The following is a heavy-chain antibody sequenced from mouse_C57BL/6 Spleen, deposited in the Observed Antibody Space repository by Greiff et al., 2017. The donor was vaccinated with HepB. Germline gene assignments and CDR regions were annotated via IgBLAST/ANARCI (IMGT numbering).Heavy chain of an antibody. V-gene: IGHV1-55*01. Sequence: QVQLQQPGAELVKPGASVKMSCKASGYTFTSYWITWVKQRPGQGLEWIGDIYPGSGSTNYNEKFKSKATLTVDTLSSTAYMQLSSLTSEDSAVYYCARGGVATDWYFDVWGTGTTVTVSS. J-gene: IGHJ1*03. D-gene: IGHD1-1*02. CDR3: ARGGVATDWYFDV. CDR2: IYPGSGST. CDR1: GYTFTSYW.